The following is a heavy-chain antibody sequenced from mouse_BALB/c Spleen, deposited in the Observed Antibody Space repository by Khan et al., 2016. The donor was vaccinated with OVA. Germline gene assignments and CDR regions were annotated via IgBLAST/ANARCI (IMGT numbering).Heavy chain of an antibody. CDR2: ISTYYGDV. Sequence: VQLQQSGAELVRPGVSVKISCKGSGYTFTDFTMHWVKQSHAKSLEWIGVISTYYGDVTYNQKFKGKATMTVDKSSSTAYMELARLTSEDSAIFCCRGGGGGNRFAYWGQGTLVTVSA. CDR1: GYTFTDFT. J-gene: IGHJ3*01. CDR3: RGGGGGNRFAY. V-gene: IGHV1S137*01.